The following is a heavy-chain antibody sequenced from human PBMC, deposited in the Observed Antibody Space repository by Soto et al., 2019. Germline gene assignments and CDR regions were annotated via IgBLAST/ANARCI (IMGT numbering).Heavy chain of an antibody. CDR3: ARVSLAAAATGPFDY. J-gene: IGHJ4*02. CDR1: GGTFSSYS. Sequence: SVKVSCKASGGTFSSYSISWVRQAPGQGLEWMGGIIPIFGTANYAQKFQGRVTITADESTSTAYMELSSLRSEDTAVYYCARVSLAAAATGPFDYWGQGTLVTVSS. V-gene: IGHV1-69*13. CDR2: IIPIFGTA. D-gene: IGHD6-13*01.